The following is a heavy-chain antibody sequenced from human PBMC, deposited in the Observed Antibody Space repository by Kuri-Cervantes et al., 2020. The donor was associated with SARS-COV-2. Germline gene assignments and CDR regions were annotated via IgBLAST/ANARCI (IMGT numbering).Heavy chain of an antibody. J-gene: IGHJ6*03. Sequence: SVKVSCKAPETTFPNYDINWVRQAPGQGLEWMGGIIPIFGTANYAQKFQGRVTITADESTSTAYMELSSLRSEDTAVYYCASSGWVRGIAAAGIRERSGPNYYYYYMDVWGKGTTVTVSS. CDR3: ASSGWVRGIAAAGIRERSGPNYYYYYMDV. CDR1: ETTFPNYD. V-gene: IGHV1-69*13. CDR2: IIPIFGTA. D-gene: IGHD6-13*01.